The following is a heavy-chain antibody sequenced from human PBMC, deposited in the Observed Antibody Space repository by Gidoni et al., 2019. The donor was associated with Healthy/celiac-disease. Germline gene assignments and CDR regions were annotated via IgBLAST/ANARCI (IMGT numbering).Heavy chain of an antibody. V-gene: IGHV3-73*02. CDR2: IRSKANSYAT. J-gene: IGHJ4*02. D-gene: IGHD6-19*01. CDR1: GFTFSGSA. CDR3: TRRRGGSGWYPFDY. Sequence: EVPLVESGGGLVQPGGSLKLSCAPSGFTFSGSAMHWVRQASGKGLEWVGRIRSKANSYATAYAASVKGRFTISRDDSKNTAYLQMNSLKTEDTAVYYCTRRRGGSGWYPFDYWGQGTLVTVSS.